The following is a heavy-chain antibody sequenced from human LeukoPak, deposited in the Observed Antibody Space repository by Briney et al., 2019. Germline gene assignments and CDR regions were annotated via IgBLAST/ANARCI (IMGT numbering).Heavy chain of an antibody. CDR3: ARVGSNRPYYYYMDV. Sequence: GGSLRLSCAASGFTFSSHSMNWVRQAPGKGLEWVSSISSSSSYIYYADSVKGRFTISRDNAKNSLYLQMNSLRAEDTAVYYCARVGSNRPYYYYMDVWGKGTTVTVSS. CDR1: GFTFSSHS. V-gene: IGHV3-21*01. CDR2: ISSSSSYI. J-gene: IGHJ6*03. D-gene: IGHD1-26*01.